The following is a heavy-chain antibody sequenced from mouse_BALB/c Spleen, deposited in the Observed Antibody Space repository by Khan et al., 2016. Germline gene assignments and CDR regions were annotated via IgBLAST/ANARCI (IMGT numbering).Heavy chain of an antibody. D-gene: IGHD1-1*01. CDR1: GYTFSSYW. CDR3: ARRRRPDYYGSRGDAMDY. CDR2: ILPGSGST. V-gene: IGHV1-9*01. Sequence: QVQLQQSGAELMKPGASVKISCKATGYTFSSYWIEWVKQRPGHGLEWIGEILPGSGSTNYNEKFKGKATFTADTSSNTAYMQLSSLTSEDSAVYYCARRRRPDYYGSRGDAMDYWGQGTSVTVSS. J-gene: IGHJ4*01.